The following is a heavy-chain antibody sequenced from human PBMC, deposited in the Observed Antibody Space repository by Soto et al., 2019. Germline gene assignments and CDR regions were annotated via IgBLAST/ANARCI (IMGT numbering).Heavy chain of an antibody. CDR3: ARVVGCSGGSCYPFDP. CDR2: IYHSGST. Sequence: SETLSLTCAVSGGSISSGGYSWSWIRQPPGKGLEWIGYIYHSGSTYYNPSLKSRVTISVDRSKNQFSLKLSSVTAADTAVYYCARVVGCSGGSCYPFDPWGQGTLVRVS. D-gene: IGHD2-15*01. J-gene: IGHJ5*02. CDR1: GGSISSGGYS. V-gene: IGHV4-30-2*01.